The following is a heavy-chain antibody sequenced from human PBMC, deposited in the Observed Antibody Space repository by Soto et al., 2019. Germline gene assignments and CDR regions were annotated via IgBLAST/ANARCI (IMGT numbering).Heavy chain of an antibody. J-gene: IGHJ4*02. D-gene: IGHD5-18*01. CDR3: AKIPPGYSYGYFYFDY. V-gene: IGHV3-23*01. CDR2: ISGSGGST. Sequence: GGSLRLSCAGSGFTFSSYAMSWVRQAPGKGLEWVSAISGSGGSTYYADSVKGRFTISRDNSKNTLYLQMNSLRAEGTAVYYCAKIPPGYSYGYFYFDYWGQGTLVTVSS. CDR1: GFTFSSYA.